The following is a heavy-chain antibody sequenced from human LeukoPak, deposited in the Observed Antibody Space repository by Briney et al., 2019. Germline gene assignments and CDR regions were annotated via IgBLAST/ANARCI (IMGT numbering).Heavy chain of an antibody. CDR1: GYTFTSYA. Sequence: ASVKVSCKASGYTFTSYAMNWVRQAPGQGLEWMTWISTYNTDTNYAQKFQGRVTMTTDTSTSTAYMELRSLRSDDTAMYYCVRDGRTAARGTTGYFDSWDQGTLVTVSS. CDR3: VRDGRTAARGTTGYFDS. J-gene: IGHJ4*02. V-gene: IGHV1-18*01. D-gene: IGHD6-13*01. CDR2: ISTYNTDT.